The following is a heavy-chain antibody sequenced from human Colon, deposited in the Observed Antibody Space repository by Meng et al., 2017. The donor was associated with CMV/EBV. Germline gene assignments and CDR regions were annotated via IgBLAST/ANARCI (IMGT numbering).Heavy chain of an antibody. CDR1: GFTFSDYY. V-gene: IGHV3-66*02. CDR3: ARVMTTITTLAKDV. D-gene: IGHD5-24*01. CDR2: SYYGGNT. J-gene: IGHJ6*02. Sequence: GESLKISCAASGFTFSDYYMTWIRQAPGKGLERVAVSYYGGNTYYADSVKGRFTISRDNSKNSLYLQMNSLRGEDTAVYYCARVMTTITTLAKDVWGQGTTVTVSS.